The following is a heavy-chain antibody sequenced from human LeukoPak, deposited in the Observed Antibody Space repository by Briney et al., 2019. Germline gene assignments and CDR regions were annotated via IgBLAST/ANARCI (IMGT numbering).Heavy chain of an antibody. J-gene: IGHJ4*02. D-gene: IGHD3-22*01. CDR3: AKGSYYDSSGSFHFDY. CDR1: GITFSSYA. CDR2: ISGSGDNT. Sequence: GESLRLSCAASGITFSSYAMSWVRQAPGKGLEWVSGISGSGDNTYYADSVKGRFTISRDNSKNTLYVQVNSLGTEDTAAYYCAKGSYYDSSGSFHFDYWGQGTLVTVSS. V-gene: IGHV3-23*01.